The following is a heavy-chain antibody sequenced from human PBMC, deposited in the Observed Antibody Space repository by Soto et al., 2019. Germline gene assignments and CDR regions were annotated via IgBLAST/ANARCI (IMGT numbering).Heavy chain of an antibody. Sequence: QVQLQESGPGLVKPSQTLSLTCSVSGDSIKGGDYYWNWIRQSPVKVLERIGHIQYGGSTYYNPYLESRVTISLDTSENQFSVKVTSVTAADTAVYYCARDGLRLRDAFHIWGLGTLGTVSS. J-gene: IGHJ3*02. D-gene: IGHD5-12*01. V-gene: IGHV4-30-4*01. CDR2: IQYGGST. CDR3: ARDGLRLRDAFHI. CDR1: GDSIKGGDYY.